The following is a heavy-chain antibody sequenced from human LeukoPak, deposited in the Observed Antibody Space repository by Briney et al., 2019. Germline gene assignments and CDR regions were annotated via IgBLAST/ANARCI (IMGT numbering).Heavy chain of an antibody. CDR1: GFTFSSYG. J-gene: IGHJ4*02. CDR2: IWYDGSNK. V-gene: IGHV3-33*01. CDR3: ARAPRQQLVRPFFDY. Sequence: PGVSLRLSCAASGFTFSSYGMHWVRQAPGKGLEWVAVIWYDGSNKYYADSVKGRFTISRDNSKNTLYLQMNSLRAEDTAVYYCARAPRQQLVRPFFDYWGQGTLVTVSS. D-gene: IGHD6-13*01.